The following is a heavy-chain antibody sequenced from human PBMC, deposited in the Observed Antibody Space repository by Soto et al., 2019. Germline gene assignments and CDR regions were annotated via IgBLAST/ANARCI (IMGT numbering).Heavy chain of an antibody. CDR2: ISWNSNNI. V-gene: IGHV3-9*01. CDR1: GFTFDDHG. D-gene: IGHD1-26*01. J-gene: IGHJ3*01. CDR3: AKDLAVGATTRFSAFDF. Sequence: EVQLVESGGGLVQPGRSLRLSCEASGFTFDDHGMHWVRQAPGKGLEWVSGISWNSNNIAYADSVRGRFTVFRDNAKNSMYLGMSSLRADDTALYYCAKDLAVGATTRFSAFDFWGQGTMVTVSS.